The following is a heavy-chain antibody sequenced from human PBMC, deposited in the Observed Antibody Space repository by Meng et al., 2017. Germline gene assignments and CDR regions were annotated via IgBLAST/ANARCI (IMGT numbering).Heavy chain of an antibody. V-gene: IGHV3-74*01. J-gene: IGHJ4*02. CDR1: GFTFSSYW. CDR2: INSDGSST. Sequence: GESLKISCAASGFTFSSYWMHWVRQAPGKGLVWVSRINSDGSSTSYADSVKGRFTISRDNAKNTLYLQMNSLRAEDTAVYYCVRAMNSGGSCYPAVWGQGALVTVSS. CDR3: VRAMNSGGSCYPAV. D-gene: IGHD2-15*01.